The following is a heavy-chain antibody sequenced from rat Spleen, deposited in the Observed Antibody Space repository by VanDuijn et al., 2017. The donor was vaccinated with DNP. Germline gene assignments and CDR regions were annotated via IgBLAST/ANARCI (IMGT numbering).Heavy chain of an antibody. CDR1: GFTFSDYY. J-gene: IGHJ3*01. CDR3: ARSDSYGFPY. D-gene: IGHD1-2*01. Sequence: EVLLVESDGGLVQPGRSLKLSCAVSGFTFSDYYMAWVRQAPAKGLEWVASITYEGSGTYYGDSVKGRFTISRDNAKSTLYLQMDSLRSEDTATYYCARSDSYGFPYWGQGTLVTVSS. CDR2: ITYEGSGT. V-gene: IGHV5-22*01.